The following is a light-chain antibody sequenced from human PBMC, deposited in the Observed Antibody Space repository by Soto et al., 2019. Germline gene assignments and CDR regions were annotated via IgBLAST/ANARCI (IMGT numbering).Light chain of an antibody. J-gene: IGKJ4*01. V-gene: IGKV3-20*01. CDR3: QQYGSSQST. CDR2: GAS. Sequence: EVVMTQSPAARSVSPGDRATLSCRASQSVSSSYLAWYQQKPGQAPRLLIYGASSRATGIPDRFSGSGSGTDFTLTISRLEPEDFAVYYCQQYGSSQSTFGGGTKVDIK. CDR1: QSVSSSY.